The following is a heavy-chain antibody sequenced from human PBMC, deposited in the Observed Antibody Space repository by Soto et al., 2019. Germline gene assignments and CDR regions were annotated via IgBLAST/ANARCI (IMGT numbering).Heavy chain of an antibody. CDR3: ARSALPAAINTWFDP. D-gene: IGHD2-2*01. CDR2: IIPFFGTA. CDR1: GVIFSSYG. J-gene: IGHJ5*02. V-gene: IGHV1-69*06. Sequence: ASVKVPCKASGVIFSSYGISWVRQAPGQGLEWMGGIIPFFGTANYAQKFQARVTITADKSTSTAYMELSSLRSEDTAVYYCARSALPAAINTWFDPWGQGTLVTVSS.